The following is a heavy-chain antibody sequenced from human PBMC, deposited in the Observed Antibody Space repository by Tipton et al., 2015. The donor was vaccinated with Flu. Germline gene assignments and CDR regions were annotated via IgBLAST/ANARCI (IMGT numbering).Heavy chain of an antibody. J-gene: IGHJ1*01. D-gene: IGHD6-13*01. CDR1: GGSMSSGSYC. V-gene: IGHV4-61*02. CDR2: IYTSGST. Sequence: TLSLTCTVSGGSMSSGSYCWSWIRQPAGKGLEWVGRIYTSGSTNYNPSLKSRVTISVDTSKNQFSLNLTSVTAADTAVYYCARDKYSSTWGYFQNWGQGTLVTVSS. CDR3: ARDKYSSTWGYFQN.